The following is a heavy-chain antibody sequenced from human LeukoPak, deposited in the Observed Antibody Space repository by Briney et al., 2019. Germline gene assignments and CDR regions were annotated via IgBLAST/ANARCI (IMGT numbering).Heavy chain of an antibody. J-gene: IGHJ6*03. CDR3: ARDPYSGSYGNYYYYFMDV. CDR2: ISSSSSYI. D-gene: IGHD1-26*01. Sequence: GGSLRLSCAASGFTFSSYSMNWVRQAPGKGLEWVSSISSSSSYIYYADSVKGRFTISRDNAKNSLYLQMNSLRAEDTAVYYCARDPYSGSYGNYYYYFMDVWGKGTTVTISS. CDR1: GFTFSSYS. V-gene: IGHV3-21*01.